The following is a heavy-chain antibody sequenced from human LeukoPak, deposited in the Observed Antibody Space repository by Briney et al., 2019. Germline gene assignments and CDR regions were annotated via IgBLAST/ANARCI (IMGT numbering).Heavy chain of an antibody. CDR3: ARGYKPASGKDGAFDI. CDR2: VYSSGST. D-gene: IGHD6-13*01. J-gene: IGHJ3*02. CDR1: GDSINNFY. Sequence: SATLSLTCTVSGDSINNFYWSWIRQPAGKGLEGIGRVYSSGSTDYNPSLKSRVSMSVDTSKNQFSLRLSSVTAADTALYYCARGYKPASGKDGAFDIWGQGTMVTVSS. V-gene: IGHV4-4*07.